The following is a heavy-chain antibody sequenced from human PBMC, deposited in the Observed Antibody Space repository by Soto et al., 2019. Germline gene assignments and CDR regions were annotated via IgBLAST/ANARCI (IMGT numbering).Heavy chain of an antibody. CDR2: INPSGGST. V-gene: IGHV1-46*01. Sequence: GASVKLSCKASGYTFTSYYMHWVRQAPGQGLEWMGIINPSGGSTSYAQKFQGRVTMTRDTSTSTVYMELSSLRSEDTAVYYCARDRYYDFWSGYYPLYYYYGMDVWGQGTTVTVSS. D-gene: IGHD3-3*01. CDR1: GYTFTSYY. J-gene: IGHJ6*02. CDR3: ARDRYYDFWSGYYPLYYYYGMDV.